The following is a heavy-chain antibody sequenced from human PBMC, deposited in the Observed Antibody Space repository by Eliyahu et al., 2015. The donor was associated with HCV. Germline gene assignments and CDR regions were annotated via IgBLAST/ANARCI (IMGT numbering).Heavy chain of an antibody. J-gene: IGHJ4*02. D-gene: IGHD6-13*01. V-gene: IGHV1-46*01. Sequence: LEWMGIINPSGGSTSYAQKFQGRVTMTRDTSTSTVYMELSSLRSEDTAVYYCARDRFSSSWYPDYWGQGTLVTVSS. CDR2: INPSGGST. CDR3: ARDRFSSSWYPDY.